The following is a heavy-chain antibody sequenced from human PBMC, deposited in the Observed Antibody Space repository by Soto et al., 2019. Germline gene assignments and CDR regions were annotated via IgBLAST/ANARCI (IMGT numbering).Heavy chain of an antibody. D-gene: IGHD3-16*01. Sequence: QVQLQESGPGLVKPSETLSLTCTVSGGSISSYYWSWIRQPPGKGLEWIGYIYYSGSTNYNPSLKSRVTISVDTSKNQFSLKLSSVTAADTAVYYCARRDRRGGFDYWGQGTLVTVSS. CDR1: GGSISSYY. CDR2: IYYSGST. V-gene: IGHV4-59*08. J-gene: IGHJ4*02. CDR3: ARRDRRGGFDY.